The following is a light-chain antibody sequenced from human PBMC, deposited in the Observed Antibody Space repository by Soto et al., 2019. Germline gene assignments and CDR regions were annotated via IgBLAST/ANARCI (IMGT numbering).Light chain of an antibody. CDR2: DAS. Sequence: EIVLTQSPATLSLSPGERATLSCRASQSVSSYLAWYQQKPGRAPRLLISDASNRATGIPARFSGSGSGTDFTLTVSSLEPEDFALYYCQQRRDWPLTFGGGTKVEI. CDR1: QSVSSY. CDR3: QQRRDWPLT. J-gene: IGKJ4*01. V-gene: IGKV3-11*01.